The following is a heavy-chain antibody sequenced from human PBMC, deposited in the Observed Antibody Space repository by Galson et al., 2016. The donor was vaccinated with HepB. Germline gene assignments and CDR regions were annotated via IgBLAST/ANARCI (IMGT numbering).Heavy chain of an antibody. D-gene: IGHD3-3*01. CDR1: DFSLNNYG. CDR2: TSAHNEDS. CDR3: AKTTSYGAVVDY. V-gene: IGHV1-18*01. Sequence: SVKFSCKASDFSLNNYGIGWVRQAPGQGLQWMGWTSAHNEDSNYAQKFQGRVTMTKDTSTNTAYMELRSLESDDTAVYYCAKTTSYGAVVDYWGQGTLVTVSS. J-gene: IGHJ4*02.